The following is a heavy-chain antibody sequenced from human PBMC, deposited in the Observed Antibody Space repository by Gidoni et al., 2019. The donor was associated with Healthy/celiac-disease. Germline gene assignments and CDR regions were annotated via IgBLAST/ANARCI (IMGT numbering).Heavy chain of an antibody. CDR2: ISYDGSNK. Sequence: QVQLVESGGGVVQPGRSLRLSCAASGFTFSSYGMHWVRQAPGKGLEWVAVISYDGSNKYYADSVKGRFTISRDNSKNTLYLQMNSLRAEDTAVYYCAKEYYDFWSGYYEFGGFDYWGQGTLVTVSS. J-gene: IGHJ4*02. D-gene: IGHD3-3*01. V-gene: IGHV3-30*18. CDR1: GFTFSSYG. CDR3: AKEYYDFWSGYYEFGGFDY.